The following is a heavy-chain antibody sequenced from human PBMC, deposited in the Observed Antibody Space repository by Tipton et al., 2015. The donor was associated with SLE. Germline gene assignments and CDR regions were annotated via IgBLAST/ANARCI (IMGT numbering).Heavy chain of an antibody. D-gene: IGHD1-20*01. CDR1: GDSISSNNFY. V-gene: IGHV4-61*10. CDR3: VRGTENNWKPRFDL. J-gene: IGHJ4*02. CDR2: IFYTGVT. Sequence: TLSLTCTVSGDSISSNNFYWTWIRQPAGKGLEWIGYIFYTGVTNHNPSLKSRVAMSIDTSKKQFSLKLNNVTAADTAVYYCVRGTENNWKPRFDLWGQGILVAVSS.